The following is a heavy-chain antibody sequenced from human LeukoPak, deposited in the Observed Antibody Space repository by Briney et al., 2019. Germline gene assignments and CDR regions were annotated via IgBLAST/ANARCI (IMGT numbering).Heavy chain of an antibody. CDR2: INHSGST. CDR1: GGSFSGYY. V-gene: IGHV4-34*01. D-gene: IGHD6-13*01. CDR3: ARGVAAAGTFRHWFDP. J-gene: IGHJ5*02. Sequence: SETLPLTCAVYGGSFSGYYWSWIRQPPGKGLEWIGEINHSGSTNYNPSLKSRVTISVDTSKNLFSLKLSSVTAADTAVYYCARGVAAAGTFRHWFDPWGQGTLVTVSS.